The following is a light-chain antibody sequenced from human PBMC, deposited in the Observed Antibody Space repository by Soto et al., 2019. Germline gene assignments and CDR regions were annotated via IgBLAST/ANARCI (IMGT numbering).Light chain of an antibody. CDR2: EVT. J-gene: IGLJ2*01. CDR3: SSYSSSSALDVI. CDR1: NRDVGGYNY. V-gene: IGLV2-14*01. Sequence: QSVLAQPASVSGSPGQSITISCAGTNRDVGGYNYFSWYQQYPGKAPKLIIYEVTYRPSGVSNRFSGSKSGSTASLTISGLQAEDEADYYCSSYSSSSALDVIFGGGTKVTVL.